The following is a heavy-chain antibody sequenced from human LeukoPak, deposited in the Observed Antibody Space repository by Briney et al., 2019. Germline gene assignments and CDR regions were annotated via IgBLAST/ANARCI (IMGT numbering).Heavy chain of an antibody. CDR1: GFAFSNYW. D-gene: IGHD5-18*01. CDR3: ARETQLWVRGDNYFDY. V-gene: IGHV3-7*01. J-gene: IGHJ4*02. Sequence: GGSLRLSCAASGFAFSNYWMSWVRQAPGQGLEWVADIKGDGSKIYYVDSVKGRFTISRDNAKNSLFLQMDSLSAEDTAVYYCARETQLWVRGDNYFDYWGQGTLVTVSS. CDR2: IKGDGSKI.